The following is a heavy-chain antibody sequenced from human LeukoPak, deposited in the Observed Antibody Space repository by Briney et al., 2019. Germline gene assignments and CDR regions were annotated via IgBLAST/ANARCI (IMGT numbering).Heavy chain of an antibody. J-gene: IGHJ5*02. D-gene: IGHD2-2*01. Sequence: SVKVSCKASGGTFSSYAIGWVRQAPGQGLEWMGGIIPIFGTANYAQKFQGRVTITADESTSTAYMELSSLRSEDTAVYYCASNDIVVVPAAAYNWFDPWGQGTLVTVSS. CDR2: IIPIFGTA. V-gene: IGHV1-69*13. CDR1: GGTFSSYA. CDR3: ASNDIVVVPAAAYNWFDP.